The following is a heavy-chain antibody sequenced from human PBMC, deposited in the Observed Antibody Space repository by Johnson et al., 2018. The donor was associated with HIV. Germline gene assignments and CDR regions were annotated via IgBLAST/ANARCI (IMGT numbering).Heavy chain of an antibody. J-gene: IGHJ3*02. D-gene: IGHD3-16*01. CDR1: GFTFDDYA. Sequence: QVQLVESGGGLVRPGGSLRLSCAASGFTFDDYAMNWVRQAPGKGLEWVSYISGSGNSIYYADSVKGRFTISRDNAKNSLYLQMNSLRADDTAVYYCARGGSDVFDIWGRGTMVTVSS. CDR2: ISGSGNSI. CDR3: ARGGSDVFDI. V-gene: IGHV3-11*04.